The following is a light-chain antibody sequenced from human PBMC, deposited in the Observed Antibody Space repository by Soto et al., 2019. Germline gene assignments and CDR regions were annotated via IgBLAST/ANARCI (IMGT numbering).Light chain of an antibody. J-gene: IGLJ2*01. CDR2: EVS. CDR1: SSDVGSYDR. Sequence: QSVLTQPPSVSGSPGQSVTISCTGTSSDVGSYDRVSWYQRPPGTAPKLMIYEVSNRPSGVPDRFSGSKSGNTASLTISGLQAEDEADYYCSSYTSYNTLVFGGGTQLTVL. CDR3: SSYTSYNTLV. V-gene: IGLV2-18*02.